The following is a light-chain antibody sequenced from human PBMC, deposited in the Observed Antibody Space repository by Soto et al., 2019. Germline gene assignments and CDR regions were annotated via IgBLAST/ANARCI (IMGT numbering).Light chain of an antibody. CDR1: QTISSW. J-gene: IGKJ1*01. CDR3: QHHNSYSEA. V-gene: IGKV1-5*03. CDR2: KAS. Sequence: DIQMTQSPSTLSGSVGDRVTITCRASQTISSWWAWYQQKPGKAPKLLIYKASTLKSGVPSRFSGSGSGTEFTLTISSLQPDDFATYYCQHHNSYSEAFGQGTKVDI.